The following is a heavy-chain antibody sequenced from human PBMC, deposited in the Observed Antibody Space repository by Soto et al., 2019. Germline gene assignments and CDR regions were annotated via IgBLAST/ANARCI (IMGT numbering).Heavy chain of an antibody. D-gene: IGHD5-18*01. J-gene: IGHJ5*02. CDR3: ARGREISFGYKWFNP. V-gene: IGHV1-46*02. CDR2: INPTEGRT. Sequence: QVQLVQSGAEVRKPGASVKLSCQTSGYPFNAYHMHWLRQAPGQGLEWMGVINPTEGRTRYSQKFQDRVTITSDTSTSKVYMELSSLRSDDTAIYFCARGREISFGYKWFNPWGQGTLVTVSS. CDR1: GYPFNAYH.